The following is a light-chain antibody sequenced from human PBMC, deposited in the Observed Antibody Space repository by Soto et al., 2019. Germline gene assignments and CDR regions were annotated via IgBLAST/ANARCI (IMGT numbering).Light chain of an antibody. J-gene: IGKJ2*01. CDR3: QHYGSSPPYT. CDR1: QSVSNNY. V-gene: IGKV3-20*01. Sequence: EIVLTQSPGTLSLSPGERATLSCRASQSVSNNYLAWYQQKPGQAPRLLIYGASTRATGIPVRFSGSGSGTDFTLTISRLEPEDFAVYYCQHYGSSPPYTFGQGTKLEIK. CDR2: GAS.